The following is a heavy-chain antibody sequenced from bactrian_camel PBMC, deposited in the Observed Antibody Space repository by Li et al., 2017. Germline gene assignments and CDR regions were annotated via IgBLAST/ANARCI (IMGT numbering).Heavy chain of an antibody. Sequence: HVQLVESGGRSVQAGDSLSLSCTVSGLTFVGYAMGWFRQAPGKEREAVSSVHWGGGNSWYANSVKGRFTISRDAAKNTLYLQMNDLVPEDTAMYFCAADGRTSGTGGAPLRKPGTYRRPGCHFDNGYWGQGTQFTVS. V-gene: IGHV3-3*01. CDR1: GLTFVGYA. CDR3: AADGRTSGTGGAPLRKPGTYRRPGCHFDNGY. D-gene: IGHD5*01. CDR2: VHWGGGNS. J-gene: IGHJ4*01.